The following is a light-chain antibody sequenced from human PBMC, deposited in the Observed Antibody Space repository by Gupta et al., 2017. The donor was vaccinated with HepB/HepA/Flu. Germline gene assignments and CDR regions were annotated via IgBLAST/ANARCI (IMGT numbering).Light chain of an antibody. V-gene: IGLV3-21*03. CDR1: NIRSKS. CDR3: QVWDGDSDHYV. CDR2: DDR. Sequence: YVLTQPPSVSVGPGKPATITHGENNIRSKSVHWYQQKPGQAPVLVVYDDRDRPLGIPERFSGSNSGNTATLTISRVEAGDEADYYCQVWDGDSDHYVFGTGTKVTVL. J-gene: IGLJ1*01.